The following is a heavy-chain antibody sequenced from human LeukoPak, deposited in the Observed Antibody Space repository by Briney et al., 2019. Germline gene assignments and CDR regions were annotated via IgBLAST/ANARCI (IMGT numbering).Heavy chain of an antibody. CDR3: ARENYYDSSGYYPRFDY. CDR1: GFTFSSYW. J-gene: IGHJ4*02. D-gene: IGHD3-22*01. Sequence: GGSLRLSCAASGFTFSSYWMSWVRQAPGKGLEWVANIKQDGSEKYYVDSVKGRFTISRDNAKNSLYLQMSSLRAEDTAVYYCARENYYDSSGYYPRFDYWGQGTLVTVSS. V-gene: IGHV3-7*01. CDR2: IKQDGSEK.